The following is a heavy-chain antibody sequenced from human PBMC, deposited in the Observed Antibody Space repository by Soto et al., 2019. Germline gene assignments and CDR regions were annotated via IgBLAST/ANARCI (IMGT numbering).Heavy chain of an antibody. V-gene: IGHV3-23*01. D-gene: IGHD6-19*01. CDR3: AKEGEHSSGWANFDY. Sequence: EVQLLESGGGLVQPGGSLRLSCAASGFTFSSYAMSWVRQAPGKGRGWVSAISGSGGSTYYADSVKGRFTISRDNSKNTLYLQMNSLRAEDTAVYYCAKEGEHSSGWANFDYWGQGTLVTVSS. CDR1: GFTFSSYA. CDR2: ISGSGGST. J-gene: IGHJ4*02.